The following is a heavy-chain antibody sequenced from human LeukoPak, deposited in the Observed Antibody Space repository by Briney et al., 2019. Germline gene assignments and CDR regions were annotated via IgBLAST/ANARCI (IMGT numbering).Heavy chain of an antibody. D-gene: IGHD3-10*01. Sequence: GASVKVSCKVSGYTLTELSMHWVRQAPGKGLEWMGGFDPEDGETTYAQKFQGRVTMTEDTSTDTAYMELSSLRSGDTAVYYCETGPITMVRGVMGGGNWFDPWGQGTLVTVSS. V-gene: IGHV1-24*01. CDR1: GYTLTELS. J-gene: IGHJ5*02. CDR3: ETGPITMVRGVMGGGNWFDP. CDR2: FDPEDGET.